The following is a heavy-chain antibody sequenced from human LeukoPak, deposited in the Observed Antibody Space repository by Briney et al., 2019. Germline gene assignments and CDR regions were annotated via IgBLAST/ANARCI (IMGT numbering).Heavy chain of an antibody. Sequence: GGSLRLSCAASGFSFGDYAMSWVRQAPGKGLEGVGFIRNAAYDGTADYAASVKGRFTISRDDSKNTAYLQMNSLNPEDTAVYYCARIYGYYYFYMDVWGKGTAVTVSS. CDR3: ARIYGYYYFYMDV. CDR2: IRNAAYDGTA. D-gene: IGHD2/OR15-2a*01. V-gene: IGHV3-49*04. CDR1: GFSFGDYA. J-gene: IGHJ6*03.